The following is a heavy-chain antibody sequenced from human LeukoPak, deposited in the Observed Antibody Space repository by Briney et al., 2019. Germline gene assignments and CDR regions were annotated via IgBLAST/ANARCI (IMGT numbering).Heavy chain of an antibody. CDR3: ARDSNYYDSSGYPPGDY. V-gene: IGHV3-7*01. J-gene: IGHJ4*02. CDR1: GFTFSSYW. CDR2: IKLDGSEK. Sequence: GSLRLSCAASGFTFSSYWMSWVRQAPGKGLEWVANIKLDGSEKYYVDSVKGRFTISRDNAKNSLYLQMNSLRAEDTAVYYCARDSNYYDSSGYPPGDYWGQGTLVTVSS. D-gene: IGHD3-22*01.